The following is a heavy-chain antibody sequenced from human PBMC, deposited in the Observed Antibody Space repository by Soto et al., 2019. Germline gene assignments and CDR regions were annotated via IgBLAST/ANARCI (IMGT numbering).Heavy chain of an antibody. J-gene: IGHJ4*02. CDR2: ITSSSSAI. D-gene: IGHD2-2*01. CDR1: EFSFSSYL. CDR3: VRSPVPAADTWYFDY. Sequence: EVQLVESGGGLVKPGGSLRLSCAASEFSFSSYLMNWVRQAPGKGLEWVSSITSSSSAIYYADSLKGRFTISRDNAKNSLYLQMNSLRAEDTAVYYCVRSPVPAADTWYFDYWGQGTLVTVSS. V-gene: IGHV3-21*01.